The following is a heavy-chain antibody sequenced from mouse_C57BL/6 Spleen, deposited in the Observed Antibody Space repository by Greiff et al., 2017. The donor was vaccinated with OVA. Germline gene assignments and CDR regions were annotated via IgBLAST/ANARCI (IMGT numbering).Heavy chain of an antibody. J-gene: IGHJ2*01. CDR2: INPNNGGT. V-gene: IGHV1-22*01. CDR1: GYTFTDYY. CDR3: AGPGLRQGLFDY. Sequence: EVQLAESGPELVKPGASVKLSCKASGYTFTDYYMHWVKQSPGQSLEWIGYINPNNGGTSYNQKFKGKATLTVNKSSSTAYMELRSLTSEDSAVYYCAGPGLRQGLFDYWGQGTTLTVSS. D-gene: IGHD2-4*01.